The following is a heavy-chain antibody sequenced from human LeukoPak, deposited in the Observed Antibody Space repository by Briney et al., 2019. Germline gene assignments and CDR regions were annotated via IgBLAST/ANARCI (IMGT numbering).Heavy chain of an antibody. D-gene: IGHD4-17*01. J-gene: IGHJ5*02. Sequence: SETLSLTCAVYGGSFSGYYWSWIRQPPGKGLEWIGEINHSGSTNYNPSLKSRVTISVDTSKNQFSLKLSSVTAADTAVYYCARSLVTTRGKYRWFDPWGQGTLVTVSS. CDR3: ARSLVTTRGKYRWFDP. CDR2: INHSGST. V-gene: IGHV4-34*01. CDR1: GGSFSGYY.